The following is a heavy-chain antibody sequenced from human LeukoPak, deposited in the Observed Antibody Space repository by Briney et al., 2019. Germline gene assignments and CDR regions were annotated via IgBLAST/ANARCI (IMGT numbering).Heavy chain of an antibody. J-gene: IGHJ6*03. V-gene: IGHV4-34*01. CDR1: GGSFSGYY. D-gene: IGHD6-6*01. CDR2: INHSGST. Sequence: PSETLSLTCAVYGGSFSGYYWSWIRQPPGKGLEWIGEINHSGSTYYNPSLKSRVTISVDTSKNQFSLKLSSVTAADTAVYYCARHSSSFYYYYMDVWGKGTTVTVSS. CDR3: ARHSSSFYYYYMDV.